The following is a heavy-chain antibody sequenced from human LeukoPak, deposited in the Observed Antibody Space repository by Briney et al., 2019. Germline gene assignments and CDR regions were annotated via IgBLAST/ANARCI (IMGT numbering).Heavy chain of an antibody. CDR3: ARTSSSWYNY. CDR2: IYPSDSDT. CDR1: GCSFTSYW. D-gene: IGHD6-13*01. Sequence: GEALQISCKGSGCSFTSYWIGWVRRMAGKGLEWMGIIYPSDSDTRYSPSFQGQVTISVDKSISTAYLQWSSLKASDTAMYYCARTSSSWYNYWGQGTLVTVSS. J-gene: IGHJ4*02. V-gene: IGHV5-51*01.